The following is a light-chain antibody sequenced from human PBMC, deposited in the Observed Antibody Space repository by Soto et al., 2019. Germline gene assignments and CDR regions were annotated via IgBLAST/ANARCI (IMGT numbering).Light chain of an antibody. V-gene: IGKV3-20*01. CDR1: QSVSNNY. CDR2: GAS. Sequence: EIVLTQSPGTLSLSPVERATLSCMASQSVSNNYLAWYQQKPGQAPRLLIYGASSRATGIPDRFSGSGSGTDFTLTISDVQPEDFALYYCHQRQSCPRTFGQGTKVDIK. CDR3: HQRQSCPRT. J-gene: IGKJ1*01.